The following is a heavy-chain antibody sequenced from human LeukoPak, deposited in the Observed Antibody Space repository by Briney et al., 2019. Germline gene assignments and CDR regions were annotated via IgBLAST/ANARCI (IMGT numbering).Heavy chain of an antibody. Sequence: PGGSLRLSCAASGLTFSSYAMHWVRQAPGKGLEWVAVISYDGSNKYYADSVKGRFTISRDNSKNTLYLQMNSLRAEDTAVYYCASLYDSFDYWGQGTLVTVSS. D-gene: IGHD3-22*01. CDR3: ASLYDSFDY. CDR1: GLTFSSYA. CDR2: ISYDGSNK. V-gene: IGHV3-30-3*01. J-gene: IGHJ4*02.